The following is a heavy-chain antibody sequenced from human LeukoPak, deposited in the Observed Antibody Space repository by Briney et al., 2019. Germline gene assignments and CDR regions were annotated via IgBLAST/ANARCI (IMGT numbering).Heavy chain of an antibody. J-gene: IGHJ5*02. CDR3: ARVFFRGFDP. CDR2: VYYSGST. V-gene: IGHV4-59*02. CDR1: GGSVSGYY. D-gene: IGHD3-3*01. Sequence: SETLSLTRVVSGGSVSGYYWGWIRQPPGRGLEWIGYVYYSGSTNYNPSFKSRITISVDTSRNQFSLQLSSVTAADTAVYYCARVFFRGFDPWGQGTLVTVSS.